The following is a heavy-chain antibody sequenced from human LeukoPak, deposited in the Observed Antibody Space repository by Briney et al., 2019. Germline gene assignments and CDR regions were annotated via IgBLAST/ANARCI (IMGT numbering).Heavy chain of an antibody. CDR3: ARGPRGGYSTRFDY. D-gene: IGHD5-24*01. J-gene: IGHJ4*02. CDR2: INHSGST. V-gene: IGHV4-34*01. CDR1: GGSFSGYY. Sequence: SETLSLTCAVYGGSFSGYYWSWIRQPPGKGLEWLGEINHSGSTNYNPSLKSRVTISVDTSKNQFSLKLSSVTAADTAVYYCARGPRGGYSTRFDYWGQGTLVTVSS.